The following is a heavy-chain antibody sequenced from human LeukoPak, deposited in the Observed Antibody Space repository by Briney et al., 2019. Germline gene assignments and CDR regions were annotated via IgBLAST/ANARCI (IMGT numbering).Heavy chain of an antibody. CDR1: GFTFSSHS. D-gene: IGHD2-2*01. CDR3: ARDLCSSTSCYAFDY. J-gene: IGHJ4*02. CDR2: ITSSSSTI. V-gene: IGHV3-48*04. Sequence: GGSLRLSCAASGFTFSSHSMNWVRQAPGKGLEWLSYITSSSSTIYYADSVRGRFTTSRDNAKNSLYLQMNSLRAEDTAVCYCARDLCSSTSCYAFDYWGQGTLVTVSS.